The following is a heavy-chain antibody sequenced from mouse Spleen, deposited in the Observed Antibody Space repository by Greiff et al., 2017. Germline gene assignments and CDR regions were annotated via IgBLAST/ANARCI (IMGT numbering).Heavy chain of an antibody. V-gene: IGHV14-4*01. CDR1: GFNIKDDY. J-gene: IGHJ4*01. Sequence: VQLQQSGAELVRPGASVKLSCTASGFNIKDDYMHWVKQRPEQGLEWIGWIDPENGDTEYASKFQGKATITADTSSNTAYLQLSSLTSEDTAVYYCTTGGNYWYNYWGQGTSVTVSS. CDR3: TTGGNYWYNY. D-gene: IGHD2-1*01. CDR2: IDPENGDT.